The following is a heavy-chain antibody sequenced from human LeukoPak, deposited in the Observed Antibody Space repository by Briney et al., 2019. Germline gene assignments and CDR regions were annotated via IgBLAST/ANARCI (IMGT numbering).Heavy chain of an antibody. CDR3: ARVSAAAGTGGFDY. CDR1: GGSISSFY. CDR2: IYYTGST. J-gene: IGHJ4*02. D-gene: IGHD6-13*01. V-gene: IGHV4-59*12. Sequence: SETLSLTCTVSGGSISSFYWSWIRQPPGKGLEWIGYIYYTGSTNYNSSLKSRVTISVDTSKNQFSLNLSSVTAADTAVYYCARVSAAAGTGGFDYWGQGTLVTVSS.